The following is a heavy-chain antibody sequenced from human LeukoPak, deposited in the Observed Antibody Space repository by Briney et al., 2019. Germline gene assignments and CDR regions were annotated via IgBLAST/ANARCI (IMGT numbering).Heavy chain of an antibody. J-gene: IGHJ4*02. D-gene: IGHD3-22*01. CDR3: ATPLDYYDRSDSHQGGD. CDR1: GFTFSRHW. Sequence: GGTLRLACAASGFTFSRHWMTWVRQAPGKGLEWVANIKHDGSEKNYVDSVKGRFTISRDNAKNSLYLQMNSLRAEDTAVYYCATPLDYYDRSDSHQGGDWGQGTLVTVSS. V-gene: IGHV3-7*03. CDR2: IKHDGSEK.